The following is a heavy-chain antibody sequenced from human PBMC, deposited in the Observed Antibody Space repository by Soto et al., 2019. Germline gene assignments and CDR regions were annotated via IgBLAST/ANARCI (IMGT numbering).Heavy chain of an antibody. CDR1: GGSISSYY. Sequence: SETLSLTCTVSGGSISSYYWSWIRQPPGKGLEWIGYIYYSGSTNYNPSLKSRVTISVDTSKNQFSLKLSSVTAEDTGVYYCAKGLINGRWYAADWGQGTLVTVSS. V-gene: IGHV4-59*12. CDR2: IYYSGST. CDR3: AKGLINGRWYAAD. J-gene: IGHJ4*02. D-gene: IGHD6-13*01.